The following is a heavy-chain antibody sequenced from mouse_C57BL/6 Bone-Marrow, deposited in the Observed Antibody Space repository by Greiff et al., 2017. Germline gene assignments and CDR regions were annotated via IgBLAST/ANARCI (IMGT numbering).Heavy chain of an antibody. V-gene: IGHV1-61*01. CDR3: ARRSSYYGSSHWYFDV. CDR1: GYTFTSYW. D-gene: IGHD1-1*01. Sequence: QVQLQQSGAELVRPGSSVKLSCKASGYTFTSYWMDWVKQRPGQGLEWIGNIYPSDSETHYNQKFKDKATLTVDKSSSTAYMQLSSLTSEDSAVYYCARRSSYYGSSHWYFDVWGTGTTVTVSS. CDR2: IYPSDSET. J-gene: IGHJ1*03.